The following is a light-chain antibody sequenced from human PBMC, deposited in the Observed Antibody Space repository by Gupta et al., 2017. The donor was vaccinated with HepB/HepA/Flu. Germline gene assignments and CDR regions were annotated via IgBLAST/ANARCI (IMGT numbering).Light chain of an antibody. Sequence: DIVMTQSPLSLPVTPGEPASISCRYSQSLLHSNGYNYLDWYLQKPGQSPQLLIYLGSNRASGVPDRFSRSGSGTDFTLKISRVEAEDVGVYYCMQALQTWTFGQGTKVEIK. CDR3: MQALQTWT. CDR2: LGS. J-gene: IGKJ1*01. V-gene: IGKV2-28*01. CDR1: QSLLHSNGYNY.